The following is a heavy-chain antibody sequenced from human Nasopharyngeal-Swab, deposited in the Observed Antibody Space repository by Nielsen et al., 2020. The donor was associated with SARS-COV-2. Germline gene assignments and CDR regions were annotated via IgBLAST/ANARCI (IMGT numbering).Heavy chain of an antibody. CDR2: IVVGSGNT. J-gene: IGHJ6*02. V-gene: IGHV1-58*01. CDR1: GFTFTSSA. CDR3: AAAISSSWYHFYYYGMDV. D-gene: IGHD6-13*01. Sequence: SVKVSCKASGFTFTSSAVQWVRQARGQRLEWIGWIVVGSGNTNYAQKFQERVTITRDMSTSTAYMELSSLRSEDTAVYYCAAAISSSWYHFYYYGMDVWGQGTTVTVSS.